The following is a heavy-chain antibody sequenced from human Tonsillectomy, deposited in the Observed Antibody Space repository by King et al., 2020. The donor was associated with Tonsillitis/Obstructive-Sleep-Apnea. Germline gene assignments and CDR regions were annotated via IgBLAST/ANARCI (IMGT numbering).Heavy chain of an antibody. V-gene: IGHV3-23*04. D-gene: IGHD6-19*01. Sequence: VQLVESGGGLVQPGGSLRLSCAASGFTFSSYAMSWVRQAPGKGLEWVSAISGSGGSTYYADSVKGRFTISRDNSKNTLYLQMNSLSAEDTAVYYCAKDRTAVAGPGYCNYGMDVWGQGTTVTVSS. J-gene: IGHJ6*02. CDR1: GFTFSSYA. CDR3: AKDRTAVAGPGYCNYGMDV. CDR2: ISGSGGST.